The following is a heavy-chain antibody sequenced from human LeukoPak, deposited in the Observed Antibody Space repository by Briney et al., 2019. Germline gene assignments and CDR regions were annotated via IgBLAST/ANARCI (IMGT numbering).Heavy chain of an antibody. J-gene: IGHJ4*02. CDR2: IFPSGGEI. CDR3: AKAPAGHCSGVICYPLDN. CDR1: GFTFSTFA. V-gene: IGHV3-23*01. D-gene: IGHD2-15*01. Sequence: GGSLRLSCAASGFTFSTFAMIWVRQPPGKGLEWVSSIFPSGGEIHYADSVRGRFTISRDNSKNMLFLQMNSLRAEDTAVYYCAKAPAGHCSGVICYPLDNWGQGILVSVSS.